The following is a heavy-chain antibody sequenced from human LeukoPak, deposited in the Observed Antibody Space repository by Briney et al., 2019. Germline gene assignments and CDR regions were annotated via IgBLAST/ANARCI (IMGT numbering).Heavy chain of an antibody. V-gene: IGHV1-18*01. CDR3: ARDQDPGAFDI. Sequence: ASVKVSCKTSGYTFTSYGISWVRQAPGQGLEWMGWISAYNGNTNYAQNLQGRVTMTTDTSTNTAYMELRSLRSDDTAVYYCARDQDPGAFDIWGQGTMVTVSS. CDR2: ISAYNGNT. CDR1: GYTFTSYG. J-gene: IGHJ3*02.